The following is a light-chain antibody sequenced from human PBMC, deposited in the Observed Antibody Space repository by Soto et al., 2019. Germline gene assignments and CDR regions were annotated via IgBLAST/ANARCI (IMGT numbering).Light chain of an antibody. V-gene: IGKV3-15*01. J-gene: IGKJ1*01. CDR2: GAS. CDR1: KSVSIN. CDR3: QQYNHWTPWT. Sequence: EVVVTQCATTLYEYTGERATLSCRASKSVSINLAWYQQKPGQAPRLLIHGASTRAIGIPARFSGSGSGTECTLAIWIRQSEDFAVYFRQQYNHWTPWTIGQGTKVDIK.